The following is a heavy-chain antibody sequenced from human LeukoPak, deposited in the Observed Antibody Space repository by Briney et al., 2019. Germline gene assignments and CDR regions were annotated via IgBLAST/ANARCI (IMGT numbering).Heavy chain of an antibody. V-gene: IGHV4-30-4*01. D-gene: IGHD3-10*01. J-gene: IGHJ6*04. CDR1: GGSISSGDYY. CDR3: AGDKVILMVRGVTTYGYYYYGMDV. CDR2: IYYSGST. Sequence: SQTLSLTCTVSGGSISSGDYYWSWIRQPPGKGLEWIGYIYYSGSTYYNPSLKSRVTISVDTSKNQFSLKLSSVTAADTAVYYCAGDKVILMVRGVTTYGYYYYGMDVWGKGTTVTVSS.